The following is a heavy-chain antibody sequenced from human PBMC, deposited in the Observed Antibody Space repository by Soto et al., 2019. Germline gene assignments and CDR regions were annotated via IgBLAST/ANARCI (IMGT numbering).Heavy chain of an antibody. D-gene: IGHD6-6*01. V-gene: IGHV3-11*01. CDR1: GFTFSDYY. CDR2: ISSSGSTI. CDR3: ARGSIXXXXXRWFDP. Sequence: SGFTFSDYYMSWIRQAPGKGLEWVSYISSSGSTIYYADSVKGRFTISRDNAKNSLYLQMNSLRAEDTAVYYCARGSIXXXXXRWFDPXXXGTLVTVSS. J-gene: IGHJ5*02.